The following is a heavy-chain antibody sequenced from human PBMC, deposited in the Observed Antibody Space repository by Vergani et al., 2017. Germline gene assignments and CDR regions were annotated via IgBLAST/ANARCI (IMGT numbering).Heavy chain of an antibody. J-gene: IGHJ6*02. CDR1: GFTFSSYA. V-gene: IGHV3-23*01. Sequence: EVQLLESGGGLVQPGGSLRLSCAASGFTFSSYAMSWVRQAPGKGLEWVSAISGSGGSTYYADSVKGRFTISRDNSENTLYLQMNSLRAEDTAVYYCATSPTPGELLQYYYYGMDVWGQGTTVTVSS. CDR2: ISGSGGST. D-gene: IGHD1-26*01. CDR3: ATSPTPGELLQYYYYGMDV.